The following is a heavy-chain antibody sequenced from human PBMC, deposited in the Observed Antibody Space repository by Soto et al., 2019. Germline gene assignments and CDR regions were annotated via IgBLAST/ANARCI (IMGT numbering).Heavy chain of an antibody. Sequence: GGSLRLSCAASGFTFSNAWMSWVRQAPGKGLEWVGRIKSKTDGGTTDYAAPVKGRFTISRDDSKNTLYLQMNSLKTEDTAVYYCTTDLVHKYNLNPPGHFDCWGQGTLVTVSS. CDR2: IKSKTDGGTT. J-gene: IGHJ4*02. D-gene: IGHD1-20*01. CDR1: GFTFSNAW. V-gene: IGHV3-15*01. CDR3: TTDLVHKYNLNPPGHFDC.